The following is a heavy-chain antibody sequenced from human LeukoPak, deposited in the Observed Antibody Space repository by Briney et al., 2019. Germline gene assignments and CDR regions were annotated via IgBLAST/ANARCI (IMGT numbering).Heavy chain of an antibody. CDR3: ARDKQPGDN. Sequence: SETLSLTCTVSGGSLSGYHWGWIRQPPGKGLEWIGYIFYSGGTTYNPSLKSRVTISIDTPKNQFSLKMTSATAADTAVYFCARDKQPGDNWGPGTLVTVSS. V-gene: IGHV4-59*01. D-gene: IGHD7-27*01. CDR1: GGSLSGYH. J-gene: IGHJ4*02. CDR2: IFYSGGT.